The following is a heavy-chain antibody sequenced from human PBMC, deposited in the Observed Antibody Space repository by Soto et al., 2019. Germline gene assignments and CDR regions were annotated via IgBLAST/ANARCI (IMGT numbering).Heavy chain of an antibody. CDR2: ISGSGGST. D-gene: IGHD3-22*01. V-gene: IGHV3-23*01. J-gene: IGHJ3*02. Sequence: PGGSLRPSCAASGFTFSSYAMSWVRQAPGKGLEWVSAISGSGGSTYYADSLKGRFTISRDNSKNTLYLQMNSLRAEDTAVYYCAKDSPEYYYDSSGYSDAFDIWGQGTMVTVSS. CDR3: AKDSPEYYYDSSGYSDAFDI. CDR1: GFTFSSYA.